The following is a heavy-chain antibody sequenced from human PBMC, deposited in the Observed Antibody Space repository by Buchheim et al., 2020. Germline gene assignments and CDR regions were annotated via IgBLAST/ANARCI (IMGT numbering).Heavy chain of an antibody. J-gene: IGHJ4*02. CDR2: ISYDGSNK. D-gene: IGHD5-18*01. CDR3: AKDVDTAMVSPGYFDY. Sequence: QEQLVESGGGLVKPGGSLRLSCAASGFTFSDYYMTWVRQAPGKGLEWVAVISYDGSNKYYADSVKGRFTISRDNSKNTLYLQMNSLRAEDTAVYYCAKDVDTAMVSPGYFDYWGQGTL. V-gene: IGHV3-30*18. CDR1: GFTFSDYY.